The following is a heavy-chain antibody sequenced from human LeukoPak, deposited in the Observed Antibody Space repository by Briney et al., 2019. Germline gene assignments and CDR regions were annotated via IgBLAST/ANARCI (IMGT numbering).Heavy chain of an antibody. D-gene: IGHD2-2*02. V-gene: IGHV3-9*01. CDR1: GFSVSTYY. CDR3: TKELYTTNHFDS. CDR2: ISWNGGST. Sequence: PGGSLRLSCAASGFSVSTYYMDWVRQGPGKGLEWVSGISWNGGSTGYADSVKGRFTISRDNTKNSLYLQMNSLRPEDTAFYYCTKELYTTNHFDSWGQGTLVTVSS. J-gene: IGHJ4*02.